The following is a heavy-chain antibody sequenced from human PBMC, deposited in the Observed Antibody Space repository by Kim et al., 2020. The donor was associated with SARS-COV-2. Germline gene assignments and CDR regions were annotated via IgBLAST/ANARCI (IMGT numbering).Heavy chain of an antibody. CDR3: ARGGHSNFNF. CDR2: IKGDGGGT. V-gene: IGHV3-7*01. J-gene: IGHJ4*01. CDR1: GFSFSNYW. Sequence: GGSLRLSCAASGFSFSNYWMSWVRQAPGKGLEWVANIKGDGGGTNYADSVKGRFTISRDNAKSSLYLQMNFLRADDTAVYYCARGGHSNFNFWG. D-gene: IGHD4-4*01.